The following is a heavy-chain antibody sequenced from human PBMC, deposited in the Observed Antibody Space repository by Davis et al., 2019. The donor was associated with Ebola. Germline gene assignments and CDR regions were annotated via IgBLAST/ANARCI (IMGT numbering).Heavy chain of an antibody. CDR3: ARTEGGGAWGNGMDV. J-gene: IGHJ6*02. CDR2: IYPGDSDT. D-gene: IGHD7-27*01. Sequence: PGGSLRLSCKGSGYSFTSYWIGWVRQMPGKGLEWMGIIYPGDSDTRYSPSFQGQVTISADKSISTAYLQWSSLKASDTAMYYCARTEGGGAWGNGMDVWGQGTTVTVSS. CDR1: GYSFTSYW. V-gene: IGHV5-51*01.